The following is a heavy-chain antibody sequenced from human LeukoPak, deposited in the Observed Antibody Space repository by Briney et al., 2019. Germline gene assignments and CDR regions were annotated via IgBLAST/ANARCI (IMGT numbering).Heavy chain of an antibody. CDR1: GFTFSSYA. J-gene: IGHJ3*01. V-gene: IGHV3-23*01. D-gene: IGHD2-2*03. CDR3: AKGLMDHSAAFDH. CDR2: ISGSGGST. Sequence: PGGSLRLSCAASGFTFSSYAMSWVRQAPGKGLEWVSAISGSGGSTYYADSVKGRFSISRDNSRNTLHLQMNSLRPEDTAIYYCAKGLMDHSAAFDHWGQGTMVTVSS.